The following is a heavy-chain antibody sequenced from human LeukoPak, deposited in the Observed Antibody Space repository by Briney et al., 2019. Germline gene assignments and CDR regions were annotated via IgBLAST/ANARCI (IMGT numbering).Heavy chain of an antibody. V-gene: IGHV3-30-3*01. J-gene: IGHJ4*02. D-gene: IGHD3-9*01. Sequence: GGSLRLSCAASGFTFSSYAMSWVRQAPGKGLEWVAVISYDGSNKYYADSVKGRFTISRDNSKNTLYLQMNSLRAEDTAVYYCARDHLRYFDWLLSGSDYWGQGTLVTVSS. CDR3: ARDHLRYFDWLLSGSDY. CDR1: GFTFSSYA. CDR2: ISYDGSNK.